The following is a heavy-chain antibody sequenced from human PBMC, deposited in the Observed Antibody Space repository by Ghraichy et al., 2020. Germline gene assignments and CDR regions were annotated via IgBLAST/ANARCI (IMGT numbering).Heavy chain of an antibody. Sequence: GGSLRLSCAASGFNFISYWMTWVRQAPGKGLEWVANIKRDGSQKYYLDSVEGRFTVARDNAKNSLYLQMTSLRAEDTAVYYCARNSYPCSGGTCSIDHWGQGTLVTVSS. CDR2: IKRDGSQK. CDR1: GFNFISYW. J-gene: IGHJ4*02. V-gene: IGHV3-7*01. D-gene: IGHD2-15*01. CDR3: ARNSYPCSGGTCSIDH.